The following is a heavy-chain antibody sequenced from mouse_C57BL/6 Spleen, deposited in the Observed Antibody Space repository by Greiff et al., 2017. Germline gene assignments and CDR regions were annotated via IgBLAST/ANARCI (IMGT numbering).Heavy chain of an antibody. J-gene: IGHJ2*01. CDR1: GYSITSGYY. Sequence: EVHLVESGPGLVKPSQSLSLTCSVTGYSITSGYYWNWIRQFPGNKLEWMGYISYDGSNNYNPSLKNRISITRDTSKNQFFLKLNSVTTEDTATYYCARVYYGSPYYFDYWGQGTTLTVSS. CDR2: ISYDGSN. V-gene: IGHV3-6*01. D-gene: IGHD1-1*01. CDR3: ARVYYGSPYYFDY.